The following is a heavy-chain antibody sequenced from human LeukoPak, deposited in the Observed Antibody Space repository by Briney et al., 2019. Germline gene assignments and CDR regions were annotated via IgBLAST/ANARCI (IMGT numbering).Heavy chain of an antibody. V-gene: IGHV4-59*01. D-gene: IGHD6-13*01. J-gene: IGHJ4*02. CDR1: GGSISSYY. CDR3: ARDQGSSWFDY. Sequence: PSETLSLTCTVSGGSISSYYWSWIRQPPGKGLEWIGYIYYSGSTNYNPSLKSRVTISVDTSKNQFSLKLSSVTAADTAVYYCARDQGSSWFDYWGQGTLVTGSS. CDR2: IYYSGST.